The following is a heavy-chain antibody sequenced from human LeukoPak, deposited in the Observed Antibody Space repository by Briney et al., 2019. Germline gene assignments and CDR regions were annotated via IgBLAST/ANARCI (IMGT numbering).Heavy chain of an antibody. D-gene: IGHD4-17*01. J-gene: IGHJ4*02. V-gene: IGHV3-23*01. CDR2: ISGSGHNT. CDR3: AKTIYGDYGDY. CDR1: GFTFSSYG. Sequence: GGSLRLSCAASGFTFSSYGMSWVRQAPGKGLEWVSAISGSGHNTHYADSVKGRFTISRDNYKNTLYLQMNSLRAEDTAVYYCAKTIYGDYGDYWGQGTLVTVSS.